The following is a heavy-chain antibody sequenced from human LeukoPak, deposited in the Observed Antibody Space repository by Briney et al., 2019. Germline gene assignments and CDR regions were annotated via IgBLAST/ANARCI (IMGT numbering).Heavy chain of an antibody. CDR2: ISYDGSNK. V-gene: IGHV3-30*18. CDR3: AKDMHMGATHPKTDY. D-gene: IGHD1-26*01. CDR1: GFTFSSYG. J-gene: IGHJ4*02. Sequence: GGSLRLSCAASGFTFSSYGMHWVRQAPGKGLEWVAVISYDGSNKYYADSVKGRFTISRDNSKNTLYLQMNSLRAEDTAVYYCAKDMHMGATHPKTDYWGQGTLVTVSS.